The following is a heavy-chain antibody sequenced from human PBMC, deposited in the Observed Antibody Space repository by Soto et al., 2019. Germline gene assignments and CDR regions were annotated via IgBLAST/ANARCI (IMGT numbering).Heavy chain of an antibody. CDR3: ASGTVTTCSD. D-gene: IGHD4-17*01. V-gene: IGHV4-34*01. J-gene: IGHJ4*02. CDR1: GGSFSGYY. CDR2: INHSGST. Sequence: SETLSLTCAVYGGSFSGYYWSWIRQPPGKGLEWIGEINHSGSTNYNPSLKSRVTISVDTSKNQFSLKLSSVTAADTAVYCCASGTVTTCSDWGQGTLVTVSS.